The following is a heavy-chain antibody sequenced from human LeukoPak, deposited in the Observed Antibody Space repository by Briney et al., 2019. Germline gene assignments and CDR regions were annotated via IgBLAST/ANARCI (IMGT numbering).Heavy chain of an antibody. V-gene: IGHV1-2*02. D-gene: IGHD3-16*01. CDR1: GCTFTGYY. Sequence: ASVRVSFKPSGCTFTGYYMHWVRQTPGQGLEWMGWINPNSGGTNYAQKVQGRVTMTRDRSISTAYMELSRLRSDDTAVYYCARDLRCSSDYWGQGTLVTVS. CDR2: INPNSGGT. J-gene: IGHJ4*02. CDR3: ARDLRCSSDY.